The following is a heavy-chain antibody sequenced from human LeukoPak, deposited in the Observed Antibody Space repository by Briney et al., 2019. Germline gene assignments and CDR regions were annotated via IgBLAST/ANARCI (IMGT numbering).Heavy chain of an antibody. CDR1: GDTFSSYI. CDR2: ISSNDGNT. V-gene: IGHV1-18*01. CDR3: ARVDILTGYYFFDS. D-gene: IGHD3-9*01. Sequence: ASVKVSCKASGDTFSSYIISWVRQAPGQGLEWMGWISSNDGNTYYVQNFQGRVTMTTDTSTSTAYMELRSLRSDDTAVYYCARVDILTGYYFFDSWGQGTLVTVSS. J-gene: IGHJ4*02.